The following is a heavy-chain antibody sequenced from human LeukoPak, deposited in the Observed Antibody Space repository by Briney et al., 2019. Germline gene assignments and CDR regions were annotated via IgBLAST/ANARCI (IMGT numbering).Heavy chain of an antibody. CDR3: ARSTGDRFDP. J-gene: IGHJ5*02. V-gene: IGHV3-66*01. Sequence: GGSLRLSCAPSGFTVSSNYMSCVRGAPGKGVEWVSVIYSCATTYYADSVKGRFTIARDNSKNTLYLQMNSLRAEGTAVYYCARSTGDRFDPWGRGTLVTVSS. CDR2: IYSCATT. D-gene: IGHD7-27*01. CDR1: GFTVSSNY.